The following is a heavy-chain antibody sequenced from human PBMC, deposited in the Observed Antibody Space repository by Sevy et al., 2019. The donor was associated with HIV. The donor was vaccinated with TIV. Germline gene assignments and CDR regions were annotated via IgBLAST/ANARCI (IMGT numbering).Heavy chain of an antibody. CDR1: GYTFTSYG. V-gene: IGHV1-18*01. J-gene: IGHJ3*02. Sequence: ASVKVSCKASGYTFTSYGISWVRQAPGQGLEWMGWISAYNGNTNYAQKLQGRVTMTTDTSTSTAYMELRSLRSDDTAVYYCARDGPYDSSGYYSDAFDIWGQGTMVTVSS. CDR3: ARDGPYDSSGYYSDAFDI. D-gene: IGHD3-22*01. CDR2: ISAYNGNT.